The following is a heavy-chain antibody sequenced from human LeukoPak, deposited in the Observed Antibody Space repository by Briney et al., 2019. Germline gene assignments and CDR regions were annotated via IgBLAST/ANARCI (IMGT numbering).Heavy chain of an antibody. Sequence: SETLSLTCTVSGGSISSGGYYWSWIRQHPGKGLEWIGYIYYSGSTYYNPSLKSRVTISVDTSKNQFSLKLGSVTAADTAVYYCARVVRYCSSTSCSLLGSFDYWGQGTLVTVSS. CDR2: IYYSGST. CDR1: GGSISSGGYY. V-gene: IGHV4-31*03. J-gene: IGHJ4*02. D-gene: IGHD2-2*01. CDR3: ARVVRYCSSTSCSLLGSFDY.